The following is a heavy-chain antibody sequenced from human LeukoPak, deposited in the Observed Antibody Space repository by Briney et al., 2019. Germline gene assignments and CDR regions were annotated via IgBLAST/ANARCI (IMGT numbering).Heavy chain of an antibody. CDR3: AKGLSGYEFPGYDY. CDR1: GFTFSSYA. V-gene: IGHV3-23*01. CDR2: ISGSGGST. Sequence: GGSLRLSCAASGFTFSSYAMSWVRQAPGKGLEWVSAISGSGGSTYYADSVKGRFTISRDNSKNTLYLQMNSLRAEDTAVYYCAKGLSGYEFPGYDYWGQGTLVTASS. J-gene: IGHJ4*02. D-gene: IGHD5-12*01.